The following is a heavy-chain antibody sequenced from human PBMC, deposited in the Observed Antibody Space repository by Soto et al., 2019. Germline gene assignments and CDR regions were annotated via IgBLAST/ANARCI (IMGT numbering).Heavy chain of an antibody. CDR3: ARGSMYNWNQSPPDS. V-gene: IGHV3-30-3*01. Sequence: GGSLRLSCAGSGFTFKTYTFHWGRQPPGKGLEWVAVISYDGSNKYYADSVKGRFTVFRDNSKSTLFLQMNSMTPEDTAVYYCARGSMYNWNQSPPDSWGQGTLVSVSS. CDR1: GFTFKTYT. CDR2: ISYDGSNK. J-gene: IGHJ4*02. D-gene: IGHD1-20*01.